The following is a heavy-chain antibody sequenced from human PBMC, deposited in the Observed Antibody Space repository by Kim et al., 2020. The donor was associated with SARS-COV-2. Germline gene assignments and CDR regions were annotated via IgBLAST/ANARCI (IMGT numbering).Heavy chain of an antibody. CDR1: GFTFSTYG. D-gene: IGHD3-22*01. V-gene: IGHV3-33*01. J-gene: IGHJ4*01. Sequence: GGSLRLSCAASGFTFSTYGMHWVRQAPGKGLEWVALIWYDGSNKYYADSAKGRFTISRDNSKNTLYLQMNSLRAEDTAVYYCARDQVSGYDSSGYYFYWG. CDR2: IWYDGSNK. CDR3: ARDQVSGYDSSGYYFY.